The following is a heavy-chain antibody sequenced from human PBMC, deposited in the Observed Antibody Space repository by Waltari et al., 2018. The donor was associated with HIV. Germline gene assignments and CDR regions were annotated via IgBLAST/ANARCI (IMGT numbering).Heavy chain of an antibody. CDR1: AFLFLNYA. D-gene: IGHD3-10*01. CDR3: VKAKYHVCRGPEEMPFDH. CDR2: ISYDGTNK. Sequence: HVHLVGSGGGVVERGRSLTLSRPDSAFLFLNYAGSCVLQAPGKGLAWVAVISYDGTNKYHADSVKGRFTVSRDNSKNTLHLEMNSLRPEDTAVYYCVKAKYHVCRGPEEMPFDHWGQGTLVTVSS. V-gene: IGHV3-30*18. J-gene: IGHJ4*02.